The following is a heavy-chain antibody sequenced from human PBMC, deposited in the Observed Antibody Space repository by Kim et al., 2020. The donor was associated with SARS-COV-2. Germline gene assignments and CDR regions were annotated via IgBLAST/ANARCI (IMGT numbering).Heavy chain of an antibody. V-gene: IGHV4-59*01. Sequence: SETLSLTCTVSGGSISSYYWSWIRQPPGKGLEWIGYIYYSGSTNYNPSLKSRVTISVDTSKNQFSLKLSSVTAADTAVYYCARDSSGSGPTDAFDIWGQGTMVTVSS. CDR2: IYYSGST. J-gene: IGHJ3*02. CDR3: ARDSSGSGPTDAFDI. D-gene: IGHD3-10*01. CDR1: GGSISSYY.